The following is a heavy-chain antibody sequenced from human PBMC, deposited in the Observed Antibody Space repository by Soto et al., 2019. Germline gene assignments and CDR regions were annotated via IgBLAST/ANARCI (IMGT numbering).Heavy chain of an antibody. CDR2: IYTSGST. V-gene: IGHV4-4*07. CDR1: DGSLSSYY. Sequence: SETQSLTCTGYDGSLSSYYWSLIRPPDGKGLEWIGRIYTSGSTNYNPSLKSRVTMSVDTSKNQFSLKLSSVTAADTAVYYCARLNYDFWSGYLRGGYFDYWGQGTPVTVS. J-gene: IGHJ4*02. D-gene: IGHD3-3*01. CDR3: ARLNYDFWSGYLRGGYFDY.